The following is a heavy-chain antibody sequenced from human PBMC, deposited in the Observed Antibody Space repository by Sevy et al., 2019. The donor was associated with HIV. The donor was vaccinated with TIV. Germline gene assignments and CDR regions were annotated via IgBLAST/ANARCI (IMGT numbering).Heavy chain of an antibody. CDR1: GGSISSYY. CDR2: IYTSGST. V-gene: IGHV4-4*07. CDR3: ARDGSGYATQKVYYYYYMDV. J-gene: IGHJ6*03. Sequence: SETLSLTCTVSGGSISSYYWSLIRQPAGKGLEWIGRIYTSGSTNYNPSLKSRVTMSVDTSKNQFSLKLSSVTAADTAVYYCARDGSGYATQKVYYYYYMDVWGKGTTVTVSS. D-gene: IGHD3-3*01.